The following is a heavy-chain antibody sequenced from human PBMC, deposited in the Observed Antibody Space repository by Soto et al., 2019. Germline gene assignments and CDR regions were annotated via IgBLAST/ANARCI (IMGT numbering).Heavy chain of an antibody. V-gene: IGHV1-18*01. D-gene: IGHD3-16*01. CDR1: GYTFISCD. CDR3: ARDLQTRFSWGSTTPQYSYYGMEV. J-gene: IGHJ6*02. CDR2: ITPYNGNT. Sequence: ASVKVSCKASGYTFISCDLSWVRQAPGHGLEWLGRITPYNGNTNYAQKFQGRVTMTSDTSTNTAYLDLRSLRSDDTAVYYCARDLQTRFSWGSTTPQYSYYGMEVWGQGTTVTVSS.